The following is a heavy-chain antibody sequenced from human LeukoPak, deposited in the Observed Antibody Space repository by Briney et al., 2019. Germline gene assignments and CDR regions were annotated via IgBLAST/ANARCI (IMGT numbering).Heavy chain of an antibody. D-gene: IGHD6-13*01. CDR2: ISSSGSTI. Sequence: PGGSLRLSCAASGFTFSSYEMNWVRQAPGKGLEWVSYISSSGSTIYYADSVKGRFTISRDNAKISLYLQMNSMRAEDTAVYHCARVPSLPYSSSWYRDWSFDLWGRGTLATVSS. V-gene: IGHV3-48*03. CDR3: ARVPSLPYSSSWYRDWSFDL. J-gene: IGHJ2*01. CDR1: GFTFSSYE.